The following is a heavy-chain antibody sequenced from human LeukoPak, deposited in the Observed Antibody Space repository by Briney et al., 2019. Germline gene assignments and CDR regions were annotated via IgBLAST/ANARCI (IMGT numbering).Heavy chain of an antibody. D-gene: IGHD6-6*01. V-gene: IGHV1-69*13. CDR2: IIPIFGTA. CDR1: GGTFSSYA. J-gene: IGHJ4*02. CDR3: ARDHSSFIAARPHYFDY. Sequence: VASVKVSCKASGGTFSSYAISWVRLAPGQGLEWMGGIIPIFGTANYAQKFQGRVTITADESTSTAYMELSSLRSEDTAVYYCARDHSSFIAARPHYFDYWGQGTLVTVSS.